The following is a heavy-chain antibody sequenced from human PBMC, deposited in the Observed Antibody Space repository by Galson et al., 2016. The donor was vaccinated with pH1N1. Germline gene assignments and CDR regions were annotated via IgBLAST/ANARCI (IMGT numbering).Heavy chain of an antibody. J-gene: IGHJ1*01. Sequence: SETLSLTCAVSGGSISSGNWWSWVRQPPGKGLEWIGDVYHSGTTNNNPSLKSRVTISVDKSKKQFYLKMNSVTAADTAVYYCARAATVTTTGVYFHPWGQGTLVIVSS. CDR1: GGSISSGNW. V-gene: IGHV4-4*02. CDR2: VYHSGTT. D-gene: IGHD4-17*01. CDR3: ARAATVTTTGVYFHP.